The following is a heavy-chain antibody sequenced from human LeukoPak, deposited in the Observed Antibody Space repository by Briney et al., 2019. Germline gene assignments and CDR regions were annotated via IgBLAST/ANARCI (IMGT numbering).Heavy chain of an antibody. D-gene: IGHD6-6*01. CDR1: GYTFTGYY. Sequence: ASVKVSCKASGYTFTGYYMHWVRQAPGQGLEWMGWINPNSGGTNYAQKFQGRVTTTRDTSISTAYMELSKLRSDDTAVYYCARVYSSSSDFDYWGQGTLVTVSS. CDR2: INPNSGGT. CDR3: ARVYSSSSDFDY. V-gene: IGHV1-2*02. J-gene: IGHJ4*02.